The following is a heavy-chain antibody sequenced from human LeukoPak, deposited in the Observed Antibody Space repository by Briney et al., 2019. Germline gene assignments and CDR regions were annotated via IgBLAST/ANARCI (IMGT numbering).Heavy chain of an antibody. J-gene: IGHJ3*02. D-gene: IGHD2-21*02. CDR2: INQDRSEK. Sequence: GGSLRLSCAASGFSFSRTWMSWVRQAPGKGLEWVANINQDRSEKYYVDSVRGRFTISRDNAENSLYLQMNSLRDEDTAVYYCATYCGGDFSYPHDAFEIWGQGTMVIVSS. V-gene: IGHV3-7*01. CDR1: GFSFSRTW. CDR3: ATYCGGDFSYPHDAFEI.